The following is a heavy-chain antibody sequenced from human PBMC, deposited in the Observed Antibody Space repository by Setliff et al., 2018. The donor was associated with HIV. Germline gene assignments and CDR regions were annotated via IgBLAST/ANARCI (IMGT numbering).Heavy chain of an antibody. CDR3: ARDYRGVGATGFDR. CDR2: MYYSGST. D-gene: IGHD1-26*01. V-gene: IGHV4-31*03. J-gene: IGHJ4*02. Sequence: PSETLSLTCTVSGGSINSGGFYWNWIRQHPENGLEWMGSMYYSGSTYYNPSFKSRLTISVDASKNQFSLKLNSVTAAATAGYYCARDYRGVGATGFDRWGQGTLVTVSS. CDR1: GGSINSGGFY.